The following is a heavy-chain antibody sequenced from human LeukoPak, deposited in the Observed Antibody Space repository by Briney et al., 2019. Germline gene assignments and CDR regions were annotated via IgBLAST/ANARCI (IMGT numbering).Heavy chain of an antibody. J-gene: IGHJ5*02. CDR2: IYYSGST. CDR1: GGSISSSSYY. D-gene: IGHD6-19*01. Sequence: SETLSLTCTVSGGSISSSSYYWGWIRQPPGKGLEWIGSIYYSGSTYYNPSLKSRVTISVDTSKNQFSLKLSSVTAADTAVYYCAGDGISSGWYGNWFDPWGQGTLVTVSS. V-gene: IGHV4-39*02. CDR3: AGDGISSGWYGNWFDP.